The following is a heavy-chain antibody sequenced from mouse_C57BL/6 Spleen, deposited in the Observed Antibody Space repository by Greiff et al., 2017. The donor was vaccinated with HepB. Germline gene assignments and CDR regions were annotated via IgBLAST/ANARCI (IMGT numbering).Heavy chain of an antibody. Sequence: VQLQQSGAELVMPGASVKLSCKASGYTFTSYWMHWVKQRPGQGLEWIGEIDPSDSYTNYNQKFKGKSTLTVDKSSSTAYMQLSSLTSEDSAVYYCARGLYGSYDYWGQGTTLTVSS. CDR3: ARGLYGSYDY. J-gene: IGHJ2*01. V-gene: IGHV1-69*01. D-gene: IGHD1-1*01. CDR1: GYTFTSYW. CDR2: IDPSDSYT.